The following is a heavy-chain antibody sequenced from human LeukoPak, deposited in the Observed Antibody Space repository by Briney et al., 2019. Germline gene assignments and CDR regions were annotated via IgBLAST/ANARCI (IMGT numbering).Heavy chain of an antibody. CDR2: IYYSGST. CDR3: ARDVAIAATGTNWFDP. CDR1: GGSISSYY. V-gene: IGHV4-59*12. J-gene: IGHJ5*02. Sequence: SETLSLTCTVSGGSISSYYWSWIRQPPGKGLEWIGYIYYSGSTNYNPSLKSRVTISVDTSKNQFSLKLSSVIAADTAVYYCARDVAIAATGTNWFDPWGQGTLVTVSS. D-gene: IGHD6-13*01.